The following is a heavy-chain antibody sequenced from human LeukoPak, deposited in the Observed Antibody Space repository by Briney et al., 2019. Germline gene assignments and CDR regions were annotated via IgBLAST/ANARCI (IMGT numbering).Heavy chain of an antibody. CDR3: TRYNNDHFDY. CDR2: IAYDGSRA. D-gene: IGHD1-14*01. V-gene: IGHV3-33*01. J-gene: IGHJ4*02. Sequence: GGSLGLSCAGSGFTFGGYGMHWFRQTPGKGLEWVAVIAYDGSRAFYADSVKGRFTISRDNSKNTRSVQMDDLRAEDTAVYYCTRYNNDHFDYWGQGTLVTVSS. CDR1: GFTFGGYG.